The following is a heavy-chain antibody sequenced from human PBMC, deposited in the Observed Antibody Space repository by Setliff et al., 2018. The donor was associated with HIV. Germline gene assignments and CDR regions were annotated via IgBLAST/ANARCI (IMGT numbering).Heavy chain of an antibody. Sequence: NPSETLSLTCTVSGDSISSYYWSWIRQPPGKGLEWIGYIYTSGITDYNPSLKSRVTISGDTSKNQFSLKLSSVTAADTAVYYCARYRRGYYYGSGSCYLDVWGTGTTVTVSS. D-gene: IGHD3-10*01. V-gene: IGHV4-4*08. J-gene: IGHJ6*03. CDR1: GDSISSYY. CDR3: ARYRRGYYYGSGSCYLDV. CDR2: IYTSGIT.